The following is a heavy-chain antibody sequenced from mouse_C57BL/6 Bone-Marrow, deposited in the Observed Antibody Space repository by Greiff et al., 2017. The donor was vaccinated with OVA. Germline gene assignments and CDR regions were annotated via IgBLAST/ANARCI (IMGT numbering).Heavy chain of an antibody. J-gene: IGHJ3*01. Sequence: QVQLQQPGAELVKPGASVKMSCKASGYTFTSYWITWVKQRPGQGLEWIGDIYPGSGSTNYNEKFKSKATLTVDTSSSTAYMQLSSLTSEDSAVYYCAREGYDYDDGAWFAYWGQGTLVTVSA. CDR3: AREGYDYDDGAWFAY. D-gene: IGHD2-4*01. CDR2: IYPGSGST. CDR1: GYTFTSYW. V-gene: IGHV1-55*01.